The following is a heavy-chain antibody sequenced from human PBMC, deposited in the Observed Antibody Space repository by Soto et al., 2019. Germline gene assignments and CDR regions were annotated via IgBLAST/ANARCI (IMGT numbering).Heavy chain of an antibody. J-gene: IGHJ2*01. CDR3: ARGGCYYSYWCCEL. CDR2: ISSSSSTI. Sequence: GGSLRLSCAASGFTFSSYSMNWVRQAPGKGLEWVSYISSSSSTIYYADSVKGRFTISRDNAKNSLYRQMSSLRAEDTAVYYCARGGCYYSYWCCELWGRGTLVTVSS. CDR1: GFTFSSYS. D-gene: IGHD3-22*01. V-gene: IGHV3-48*01.